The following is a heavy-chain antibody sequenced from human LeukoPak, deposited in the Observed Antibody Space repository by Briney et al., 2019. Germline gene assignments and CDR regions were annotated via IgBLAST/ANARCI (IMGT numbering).Heavy chain of an antibody. CDR1: GGSISSYY. V-gene: IGHV4-4*07. CDR2: IYTSGST. J-gene: IGHJ6*03. Sequence: SETLSLTCTVSGGSISSYYRSWIRQPAGKGLEWIGRIYTSGSTNYNPSLKSRVTISVDKSKNQFSLKLSSVTAADTAVYYCARDRYCSSTSCPRDYYYTDVWGKGTTVTVSS. D-gene: IGHD2-2*01. CDR3: ARDRYCSSTSCPRDYYYTDV.